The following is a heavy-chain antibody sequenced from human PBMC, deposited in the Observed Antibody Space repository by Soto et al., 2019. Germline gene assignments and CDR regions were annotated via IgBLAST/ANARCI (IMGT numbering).Heavy chain of an antibody. J-gene: IGHJ6*03. CDR1: GFTFIDYY. V-gene: IGHV3-11*01. Sequence: GGSLRLSCAASGFTFIDYYMSWSRQAPGKGLEWVSYISSSGSTIYYADSVKGRFTISRDNAKNSLYLQMNSLRAEDTAVYYCARDKLSDSGFLGGYYYMDVWGKGTTVTVSS. CDR2: ISSSGSTI. CDR3: ARDKLSDSGFLGGYYYMDV. D-gene: IGHD3-10*01.